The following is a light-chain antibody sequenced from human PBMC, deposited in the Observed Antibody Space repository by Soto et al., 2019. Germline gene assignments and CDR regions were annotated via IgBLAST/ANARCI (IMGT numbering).Light chain of an antibody. CDR3: CSYTSSSIRV. Sequence: QSALTQPASVSGSPGQSITISCTGTSSDVGGYNHVSWYQQHPGKAPKLIIYEVRNRPSGVSNRLSGSKSGNTASLTISGLQADDEADYYCCSYTSSSIRVFGGGTKVTDL. CDR1: SSDVGGYNH. V-gene: IGLV2-14*01. J-gene: IGLJ3*02. CDR2: EVR.